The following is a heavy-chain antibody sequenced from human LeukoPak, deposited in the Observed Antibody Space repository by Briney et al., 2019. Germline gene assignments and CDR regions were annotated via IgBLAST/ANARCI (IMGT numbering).Heavy chain of an antibody. Sequence: GGSLRLSRAASGFTFNNYAMSWVRQAPGKRLEWVSGISATSTTINYADPVKGRFTISRDNSKNTLYLQMNNLRAEDTAVYYCAKRLGDPRAFDYWGQGTPVTVSS. CDR1: GFTFNNYA. D-gene: IGHD2-21*02. CDR2: ISATSTTI. CDR3: AKRLGDPRAFDY. V-gene: IGHV3-23*01. J-gene: IGHJ4*02.